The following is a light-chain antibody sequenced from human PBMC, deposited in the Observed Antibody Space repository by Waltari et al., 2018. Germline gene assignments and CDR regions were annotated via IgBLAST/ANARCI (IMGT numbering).Light chain of an antibody. J-gene: IGKJ3*01. V-gene: IGKV4-1*01. CDR3: QLYHSSPREFT. CDR2: WAS. Sequence: DIVMTQSPDSLAVSLGERAIINCKSSQSVLYSSNNKNYLAWYQQKPGQPPKLLIYWASTRELGVPDRFSGSGSGTDFTLTISRLDPEDFAVYYCQLYHSSPREFTFGPGTKVDIK. CDR1: QSVLYSSNNKNY.